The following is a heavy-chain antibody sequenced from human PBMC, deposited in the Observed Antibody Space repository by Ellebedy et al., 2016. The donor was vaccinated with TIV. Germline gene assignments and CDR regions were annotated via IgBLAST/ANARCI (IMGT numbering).Heavy chain of an antibody. CDR1: GYTFARYG. J-gene: IGHJ3*02. Sequence: AASVKVSCKASGYTFARYGVNWVRQAPGQGLEWMGWINTNSGNPTYDQAFTGRIVFSLDTSVSTAYLQLSSLRAEDSAVYYCARTGIWGNAFDIWGQGTMVTVSS. V-gene: IGHV7-4-1*02. D-gene: IGHD7-27*01. CDR2: INTNSGNP. CDR3: ARTGIWGNAFDI.